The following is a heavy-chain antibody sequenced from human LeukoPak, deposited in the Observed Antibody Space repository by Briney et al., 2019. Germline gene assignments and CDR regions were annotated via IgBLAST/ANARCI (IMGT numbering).Heavy chain of an antibody. D-gene: IGHD6-19*01. V-gene: IGHV4-39*07. Sequence: SETLSLTCTVSGGSISSSSYYWGWIRQPPGKGLEWIGEVNHSGSTNYNPSLKSRVTISVDTSKNQFSLKLSSVTAADTAVYYCARGRSRGWSVQGYYFDYWGQGTLVTVSS. CDR2: VNHSGST. J-gene: IGHJ4*02. CDR3: ARGRSRGWSVQGYYFDY. CDR1: GGSISSSSYY.